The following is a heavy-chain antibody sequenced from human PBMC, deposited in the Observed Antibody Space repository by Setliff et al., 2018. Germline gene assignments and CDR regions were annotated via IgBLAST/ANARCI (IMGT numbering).Heavy chain of an antibody. Sequence: PSETLSLTCAVYGGSFSGYSWSWIRQPPGKGLEWIGKINHSGSTNYNPSLKSRVTISIDTSKNQFSLKLRSVTAADTALYYCARGYYNGRGYYYLPCSFDSWGRGIVVTVSS. D-gene: IGHD3-10*01. V-gene: IGHV4-34*01. CDR3: ARGYYNGRGYYYLPCSFDS. CDR1: GGSFSGYS. CDR2: INHSGST. J-gene: IGHJ4*02.